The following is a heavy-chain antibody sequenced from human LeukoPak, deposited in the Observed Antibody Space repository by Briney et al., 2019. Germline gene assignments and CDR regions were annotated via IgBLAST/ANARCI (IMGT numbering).Heavy chain of an antibody. J-gene: IGHJ4*02. CDR2: IWYDGSNK. D-gene: IGHD3-16*01. Sequence: GGSLRLSCAASGFTFSSYAMHWVRQAPGKGLEWVAVIWYDGSNKYYADSVKGRFTISRDNSKNTLYLQMNSLRAEDTAVYYCARALSEMILDYWGQGTLVTVSS. CDR1: GFTFSSYA. CDR3: ARALSEMILDY. V-gene: IGHV3-33*08.